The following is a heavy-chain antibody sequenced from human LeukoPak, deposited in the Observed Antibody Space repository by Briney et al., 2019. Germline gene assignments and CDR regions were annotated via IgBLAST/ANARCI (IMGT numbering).Heavy chain of an antibody. D-gene: IGHD5-18*01. CDR1: GYTFTGYY. Sequence: GASVKVSCNASGYTFTGYYMHWVRQAPGQGLEWMGWINPNSGGTNYAQKFQGRVTMTRDTSISTAYMELSRLRSDDTAVYYCARDGYVDTAMVVGMDVWGQGTTVTVSS. J-gene: IGHJ6*02. CDR2: INPNSGGT. V-gene: IGHV1-2*02. CDR3: ARDGYVDTAMVVGMDV.